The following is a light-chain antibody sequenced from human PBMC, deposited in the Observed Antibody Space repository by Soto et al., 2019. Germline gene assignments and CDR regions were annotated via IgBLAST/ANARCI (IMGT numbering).Light chain of an antibody. CDR1: SVDVGGYNY. V-gene: IGLV2-14*01. J-gene: IGLJ1*01. CDR2: EVS. CDR3: TSYTIKTTYV. Sequence: QSVLTQPASVSGSLGQSITISCTGTSVDVGGYNYVSWYQHHPGKAPRLLIFEVSNWPSGVSNRFSGSKSGNTASLTISGLQAEDEADYYCTSYTIKTTYVFGTGTKLTVL.